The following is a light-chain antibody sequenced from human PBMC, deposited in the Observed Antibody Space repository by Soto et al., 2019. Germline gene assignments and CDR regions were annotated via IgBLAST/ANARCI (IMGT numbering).Light chain of an antibody. J-gene: IGLJ3*02. CDR2: TND. CDR3: AAWDDSLRGCV. V-gene: IGLV1-44*01. Sequence: QSALTQPPSASGTPGQRVTMSCSGATSNIGANPVNWYRQPPGTAPKLLIYTNDQRPSGVPDRFSGSKSGTSASLAISGLQSEDEADYYCAAWDDSLRGCVFGGGTKLTVL. CDR1: TSNIGANP.